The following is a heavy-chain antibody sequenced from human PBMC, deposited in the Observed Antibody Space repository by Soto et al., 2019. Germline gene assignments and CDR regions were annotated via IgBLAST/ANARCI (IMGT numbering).Heavy chain of an antibody. CDR1: GFTSRNYG. J-gene: IGHJ4*02. Sequence: PGGSLSLSCAASGFTSRNYGLHWVRQAPGKGLEWVSFLSGSGGGTYYADSVKGRFTISRDNSKKTLYLQMNSLRAEDTAVYYCATLGPARLLASWGQGTLVTVSS. CDR3: ATLGPARLLAS. CDR2: LSGSGGGT. V-gene: IGHV3-23*01. D-gene: IGHD1-26*01.